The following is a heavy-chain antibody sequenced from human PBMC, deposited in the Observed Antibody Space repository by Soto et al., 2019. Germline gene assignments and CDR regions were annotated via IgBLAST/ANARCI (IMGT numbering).Heavy chain of an antibody. CDR2: ISGSGGST. Sequence: EVQLLESGGGLVQPGGSLRLSCAASGFTFSSYAMSWVRQAPGKGLEWVSAISGSGGSTYYADSVKGRFTISRDNSKNTLYLQLNSLRAEDTAVYYCAKSRWSDIVLMVYDYWGQGTLVTVSS. CDR3: AKSRWSDIVLMVYDY. J-gene: IGHJ4*02. CDR1: GFTFSSYA. D-gene: IGHD2-8*01. V-gene: IGHV3-23*01.